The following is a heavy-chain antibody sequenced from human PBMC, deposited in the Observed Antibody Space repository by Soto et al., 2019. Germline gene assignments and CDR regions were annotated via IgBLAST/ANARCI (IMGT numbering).Heavy chain of an antibody. CDR2: IYYSGTT. CDR3: ARVRDYGSSDY. V-gene: IGHV4-39*07. Sequence: SETLSLTCTVSGGSIRSSSYYWDWIRQPPGKGLEWIGSIYYSGTTYYNPSLKSRVTISVDTSKNQFSLKLRSVTAADTAVYYCARVRDYGSSDYWGQGTLVTVSS. CDR1: GGSIRSSSYY. D-gene: IGHD3-10*01. J-gene: IGHJ4*02.